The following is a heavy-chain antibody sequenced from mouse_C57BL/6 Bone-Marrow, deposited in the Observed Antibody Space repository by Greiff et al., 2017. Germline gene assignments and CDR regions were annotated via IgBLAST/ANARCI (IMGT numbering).Heavy chain of an antibody. J-gene: IGHJ4*01. CDR3: AREGFITTVVEDAMDY. Sequence: LVESGAELMKPGASVKLSCKATGYTFTGYWIEWVKQRPGHGLEWIGEILPGSGSTNYNEKFKGKATFTADTSSNTAYMQLSSLTTEDSAIYYCAREGFITTVVEDAMDYWGQGTSVTVSS. CDR1: GYTFTGYW. CDR2: ILPGSGST. V-gene: IGHV1-9*01. D-gene: IGHD1-1*01.